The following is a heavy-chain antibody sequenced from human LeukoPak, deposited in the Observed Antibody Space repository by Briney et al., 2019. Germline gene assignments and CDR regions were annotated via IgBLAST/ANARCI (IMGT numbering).Heavy chain of an antibody. J-gene: IGHJ4*02. CDR2: IYYSGST. Sequence: SETLSLTCTVSGGSISSSSYYWGWIRQPPGKGLEWIGSIYYSGSTYYNPSLKSRVTISVDTSKNQFSLKLSSVTAADTAVYYCARVTGKPDYWGQGTLVTVSS. CDR1: GGSISSSSYY. CDR3: ARVTGKPDY. D-gene: IGHD7-27*01. V-gene: IGHV4-39*07.